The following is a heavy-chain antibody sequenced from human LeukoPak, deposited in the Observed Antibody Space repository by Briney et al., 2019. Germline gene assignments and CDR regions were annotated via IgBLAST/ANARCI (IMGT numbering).Heavy chain of an antibody. CDR3: ARHSMRYYDSSELDY. Sequence: SETLSLTCTVSGGSISSYYWSWIRQPPGKGLEWIGYIYYSGSTNYNPSLKSLVTISVDTSKNQFSLKLSPVTAADTAVYYCARHSMRYYDSSELDYWGQGTLVTVSS. D-gene: IGHD3-22*01. CDR1: GGSISSYY. J-gene: IGHJ4*02. V-gene: IGHV4-59*08. CDR2: IYYSGST.